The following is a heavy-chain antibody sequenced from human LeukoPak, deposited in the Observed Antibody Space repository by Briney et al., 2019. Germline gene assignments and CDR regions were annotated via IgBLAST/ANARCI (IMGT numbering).Heavy chain of an antibody. CDR2: ISGSGGST. D-gene: IGHD2-15*01. J-gene: IGHJ6*02. CDR3: AKSVVVADLYYYYGMDV. CDR1: GFPFSSYA. V-gene: IGHV3-23*01. Sequence: QPGGSLLLSCAASGFPFSSYAMSWVRQAPGKGLEWVSAISGSGGSTYYADSVKGRFTISRDNSKNTLYLQMNSLRAEDTAVYYCAKSVVVADLYYYYGMDVWGQGTTGTVSS.